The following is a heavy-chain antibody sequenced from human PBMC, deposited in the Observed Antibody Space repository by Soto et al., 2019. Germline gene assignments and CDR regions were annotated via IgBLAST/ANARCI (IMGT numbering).Heavy chain of an antibody. CDR3: ARGETGTTLTFYYYYYGMDV. D-gene: IGHD1-7*01. Sequence: QVQLVQSGAEVKKPGSSVKVSCKASGGTFSSYAISWVRQAPGQGLEWMGGIIPIFGTANYAQKFQGRVTITADESTSTAYIELSSLRSEDTAVYYCARGETGTTLTFYYYYYGMDVWGQGTTVTVSS. CDR1: GGTFSSYA. V-gene: IGHV1-69*01. J-gene: IGHJ6*02. CDR2: IIPIFGTA.